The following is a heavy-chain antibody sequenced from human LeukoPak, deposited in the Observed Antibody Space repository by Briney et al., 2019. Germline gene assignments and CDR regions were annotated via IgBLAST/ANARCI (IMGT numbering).Heavy chain of an antibody. Sequence: ASVKVSCKASGYSFTGYYMHWVRQAPGQGLEWMGWINPYSGGTNYAQKFQGRVTMTRDTSISTAYMELSRLRADDTAVYYCVRDRTKYCSSTSCPLDYWGQGTLVTVSS. CDR3: VRDRTKYCSSTSCPLDY. CDR2: INPYSGGT. J-gene: IGHJ4*02. V-gene: IGHV1-2*02. D-gene: IGHD2-2*01. CDR1: GYSFTGYY.